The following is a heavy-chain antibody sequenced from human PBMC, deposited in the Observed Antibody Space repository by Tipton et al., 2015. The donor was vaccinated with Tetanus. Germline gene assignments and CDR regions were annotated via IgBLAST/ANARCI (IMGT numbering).Heavy chain of an antibody. CDR2: IYYTGST. D-gene: IGHD3/OR15-3a*01. CDR3: ARWTASGKGGFDI. CDR1: GASSTSCDYY. V-gene: IGHV4-39*01. Sequence: TLSLTCTVSGASSTSCDYYWVWNRQPPGKGPVWVGIIYYTGSTNYNPSLKSRVTISKDTSKNQFPLNLSSVIAADTAMYYCARWTASGKGGFDIWRQGAMVAVSS. J-gene: IGHJ3*02.